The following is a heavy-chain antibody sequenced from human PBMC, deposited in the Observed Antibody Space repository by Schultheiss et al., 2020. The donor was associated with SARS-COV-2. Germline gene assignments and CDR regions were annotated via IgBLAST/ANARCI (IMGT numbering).Heavy chain of an antibody. V-gene: IGHV4-38-2*01. CDR3: ARGTANPWFYYYGMDV. CDR2: INHSGST. CDR1: GYSISSGYY. D-gene: IGHD3-9*01. Sequence: SETLSLTCAVSGYSISSGYYWGWIRQPPGKGLEWIGEINHSGSTNYNPSLKSRVTISVDTSKNQFSLKLSSVTAADTAVYYCARGTANPWFYYYGMDVWGQGTTVTVSS. J-gene: IGHJ6*02.